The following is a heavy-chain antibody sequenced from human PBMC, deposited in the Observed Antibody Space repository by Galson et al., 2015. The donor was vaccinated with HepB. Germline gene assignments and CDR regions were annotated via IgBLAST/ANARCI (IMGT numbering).Heavy chain of an antibody. CDR3: ARDRGGYCSGGSCYPTVDYYYYYMDV. CDR2: ISAYNGNT. V-gene: IGHV1-18*01. D-gene: IGHD2-15*01. CDR1: GYTFTSYG. J-gene: IGHJ6*03. Sequence: SVKVSCKASGYTFTSYGISWVRQAPGQGLEWMGWISAYNGNTNYAQKLQGRVTMTTDTPTSTAYMELRSLRSDDTAVYYCARDRGGYCSGGSCYPTVDYYYYYMDVWGKGTTVTVSS.